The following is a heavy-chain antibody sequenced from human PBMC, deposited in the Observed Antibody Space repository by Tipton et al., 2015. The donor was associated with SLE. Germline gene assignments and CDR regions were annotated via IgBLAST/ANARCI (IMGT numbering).Heavy chain of an antibody. J-gene: IGHJ4*02. V-gene: IGHV4-34*01. CDR3: ARVVVNGGRDFDY. Sequence: TLSLTCSVSGDSISGHYWSWIRQPPGKGLEWIGEINHSGSTNYNPSLKSRVTISVDTSKNQFSLNLSSVTAADTAVYYCARVVVNGGRDFDYWGQGTLVTVSS. CDR2: INHSGST. CDR1: GDSISGHY. D-gene: IGHD2-8*01.